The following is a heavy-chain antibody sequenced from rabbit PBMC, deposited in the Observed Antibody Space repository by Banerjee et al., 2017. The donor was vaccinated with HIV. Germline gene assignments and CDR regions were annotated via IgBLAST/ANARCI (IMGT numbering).Heavy chain of an antibody. V-gene: IGHV1S21*01. Sequence: EQLVESGGGLVTLGGSLKLSCKASGIDFSHYGISWVRQAPGKGLEWIGYIDPVFGSTDYASWVNGRFTISKTSTTVDLKMTSLTAADTATYFCVRVGYAGYAGYGYATEYDLWGQGTLVTVS. D-gene: IGHD6-1*01. CDR1: GIDFSHYG. J-gene: IGHJ3*01. CDR3: VRVGYAGYAGYGYATEYDL. CDR2: IDPVFGST.